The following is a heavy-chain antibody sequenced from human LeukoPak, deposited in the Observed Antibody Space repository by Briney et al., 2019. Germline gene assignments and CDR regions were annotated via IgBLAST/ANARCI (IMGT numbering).Heavy chain of an antibody. J-gene: IGHJ6*02. CDR1: GGTFRNYG. CDR2: IIPVFGTA. CDR3: ARGYIVVVPGAMDYYGMNV. D-gene: IGHD2-2*01. V-gene: IGHV1-69*13. Sequence: ASVKVSCKASGGTFRNYGVSWVRQAPGQGLEWMGGIIPVFGTANYAQKSQDRVTITADEYRSIVYMEVSSLRSEDTAVYYCARGYIVVVPGAMDYYGMNVWGQGTTVTVSS.